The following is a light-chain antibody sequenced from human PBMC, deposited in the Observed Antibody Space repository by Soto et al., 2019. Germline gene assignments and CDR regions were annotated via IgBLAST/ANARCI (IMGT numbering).Light chain of an antibody. CDR3: QQYGSSLPIT. CDR2: GAS. J-gene: IGKJ5*01. V-gene: IGKV3-20*01. Sequence: EIVLTQSPGTLSLSPGERATLSCRASQSVSSSYLAWYQQKPGQAPSLLIYGASSRATGIQDRFSGSGSGTDFTLTISRLEPEDFAVYFCQQYGSSLPITFGQGTRLEIK. CDR1: QSVSSSY.